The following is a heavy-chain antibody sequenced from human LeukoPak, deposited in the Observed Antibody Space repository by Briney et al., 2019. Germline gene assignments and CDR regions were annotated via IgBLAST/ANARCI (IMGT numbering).Heavy chain of an antibody. CDR1: GGSFSGYY. D-gene: IGHD2-2*01. CDR2: INHSGST. CDR3: ARAGPYSSSTSCYYYYYYYMDV. Sequence: SETLSLTFAVYGGSFSGYYWGWIRQPPGKGPGWIGEINHSGSTTYNTSLNNRVTISVDTSKNQYSLTLSSVTAADTAVYYCARAGPYSSSTSCYYYYYYYMDVWGKGTTVTVCS. J-gene: IGHJ6*03. V-gene: IGHV4-34*01.